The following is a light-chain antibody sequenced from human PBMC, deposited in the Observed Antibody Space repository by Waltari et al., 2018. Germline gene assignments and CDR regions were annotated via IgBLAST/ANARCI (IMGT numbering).Light chain of an antibody. CDR1: SSDIGAYNY. CDR2: DVS. J-gene: IGLJ2*01. V-gene: IGLV2-11*01. CDR3: SSYVGTLV. Sequence: QSALTQPRSVSGSPGQSVTISCTGSSSDIGAYNYVSWYQQHPGKAPTLMIYDVSERPPGVPGHFSGSKSGNTASLTISGLQTEDEADYHCSSYVGTLVFGGGTKLTVL.